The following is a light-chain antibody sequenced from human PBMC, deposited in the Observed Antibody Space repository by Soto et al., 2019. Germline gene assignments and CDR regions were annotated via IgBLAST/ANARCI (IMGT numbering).Light chain of an antibody. CDR3: QQSSSVPRT. Sequence: DIQMTQSPSLLSASIGDRVTITCRASQHIATSLSWFQHKVGKAPTILISGASALHTGVPSRFSGSGSGTHFTLTISGLQPEDFATYYCQQSSSVPRTFGQGTRVDLK. CDR1: QHIATS. CDR2: GAS. V-gene: IGKV1-39*01. J-gene: IGKJ1*01.